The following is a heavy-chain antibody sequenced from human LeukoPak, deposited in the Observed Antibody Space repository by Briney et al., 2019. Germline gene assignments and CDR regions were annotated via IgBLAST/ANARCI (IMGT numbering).Heavy chain of an antibody. V-gene: IGHV1-18*01. CDR2: ISAYNGNT. CDR3: ARATMVQGVITPPFDY. Sequence: GASVKVSCKASGYTFTSYGISWVRQAPGQGLEWMGWISAYNGNTNYAQKLQGRVTMTTVSSTSTAYMELRSLRSDDTAVCDCARATMVQGVITPPFDYWGQGTLVTVSS. D-gene: IGHD3-10*01. J-gene: IGHJ4*02. CDR1: GYTFTSYG.